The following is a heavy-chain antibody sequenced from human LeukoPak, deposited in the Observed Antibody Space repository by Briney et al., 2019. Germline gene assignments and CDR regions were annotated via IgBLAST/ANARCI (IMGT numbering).Heavy chain of an antibody. CDR1: GFTFNIYS. J-gene: IGHJ4*02. CDR2: INSGRSAI. V-gene: IGHV3-48*04. CDR3: ARDLGGYTARFDC. Sequence: PGGSLRLSCTASGFTFNIYSMNWVRQAPGKGLEWVSYINSGRSAIYYADSEKGRFTISRDHAKNSLSLQMNSLRAEDTAVYYCARDLGGYTARFDCWGQGTLVTVSS. D-gene: IGHD5-12*01.